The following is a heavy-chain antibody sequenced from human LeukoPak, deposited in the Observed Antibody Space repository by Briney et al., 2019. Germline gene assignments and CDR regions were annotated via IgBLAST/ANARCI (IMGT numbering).Heavy chain of an antibody. V-gene: IGHV3-64*01. CDR1: GFTFSSYA. J-gene: IGHJ4*02. Sequence: GGSLRLSCAASGFTFSSYAMHWVRQAPGKGLEYVSAISSNGGSTYYANSVKGRFTISRDNSKNTLYLQMGSLRAEDMAVYYCARARGYSYGYYFDYWGQGTLVTVSS. CDR2: ISSNGGST. CDR3: ARARGYSYGYYFDY. D-gene: IGHD5-18*01.